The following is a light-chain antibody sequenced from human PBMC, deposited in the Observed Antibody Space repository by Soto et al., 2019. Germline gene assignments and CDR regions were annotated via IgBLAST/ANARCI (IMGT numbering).Light chain of an antibody. CDR2: GAS. J-gene: IGKJ1*01. CDR1: QSVSSN. V-gene: IGKV3-15*01. CDR3: HQHNNWWT. Sequence: EVVMPPSPATLSVSPGARATLSCRASQSVSSNLAWYQQKPGQAPRLLIYGASTRAAGIPARFSGSGSGTDFTLTITSLQSEDFGVYYCHQHNNWWTFGQGNKVDIK.